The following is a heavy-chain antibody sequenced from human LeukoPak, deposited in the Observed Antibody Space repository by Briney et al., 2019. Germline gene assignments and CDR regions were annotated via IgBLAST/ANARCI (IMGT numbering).Heavy chain of an antibody. Sequence: GASVKVSCKASGGTFSSYAISWVRQAPGQGLGWMGRIIPILGIANYAQKFQGRVTITADKSTSTAYMELSSLRSEDTAVYYCARDPTPVYYDTVVLKDWGQGTLVTVSS. J-gene: IGHJ4*02. D-gene: IGHD3-22*01. CDR3: ARDPTPVYYDTVVLKD. CDR2: IIPILGIA. CDR1: GGTFSSYA. V-gene: IGHV1-69*04.